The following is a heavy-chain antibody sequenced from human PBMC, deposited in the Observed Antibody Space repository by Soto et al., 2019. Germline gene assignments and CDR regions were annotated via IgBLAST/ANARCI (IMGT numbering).Heavy chain of an antibody. CDR3: ARYYYDSSGYYSFDY. CDR2: ISAYNGNT. V-gene: IGHV1-18*04. CDR1: GYTFTSYG. Sequence: ASVKVSCKASGYTFTSYGISWVRQAPGQGLEWMGWISAYNGNTNYAQKLQGRVTMTTDTSTSTAYMELRSMRSDDTAVYYCARYYYDSSGYYSFDYWGQGTLVTVSS. J-gene: IGHJ4*02. D-gene: IGHD3-22*01.